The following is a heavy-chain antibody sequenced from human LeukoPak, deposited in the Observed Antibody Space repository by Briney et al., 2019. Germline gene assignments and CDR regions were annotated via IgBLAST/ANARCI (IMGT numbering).Heavy chain of an antibody. D-gene: IGHD2-2*01. CDR1: GGSISSGGYY. CDR2: SYHSGST. V-gene: IGHV4-30-2*01. J-gene: IGHJ4*02. Sequence: SETLSLTCTVSGGSISSGGYYWGWVRQPPGKGLEWVGYSYHSGSTYYNPSLKSRVAISVDRSQNQFSLKLSSVTAADTAVYYCARGGCSSTSCSAYSFDSWGQGTLVTVSS. CDR3: ARGGCSSTSCSAYSFDS.